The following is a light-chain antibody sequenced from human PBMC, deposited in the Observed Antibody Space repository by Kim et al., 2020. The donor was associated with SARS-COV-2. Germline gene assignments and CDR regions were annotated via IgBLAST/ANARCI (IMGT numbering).Light chain of an antibody. V-gene: IGKV3-20*01. CDR2: GAS. CDR1: QSVRSSH. Sequence: SPGERATLSCRASQSVRSSHLAWYQQKPGQAPRLLIYGASNRATGIPDRFSGSGSGTDHTLTISRLEPEDFAVYYCQQFDSSLWTFGQGTKVEIK. CDR3: QQFDSSLWT. J-gene: IGKJ1*01.